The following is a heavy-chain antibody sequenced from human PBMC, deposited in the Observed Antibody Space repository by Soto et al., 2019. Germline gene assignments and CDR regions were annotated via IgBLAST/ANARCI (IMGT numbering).Heavy chain of an antibody. CDR1: GYTFTSYD. V-gene: IGHV1-8*01. J-gene: IGHJ6*02. Sequence: GASVKVSCKXSGYTFTSYDINWVRQATGQGLEWMGWMNPNSGNTGYAQKFQGRVTMTRNTSISTAYMELSSLRSEDTAVYYCARGREGDYGDYEDGMDVWGQGTTVTVSS. D-gene: IGHD4-17*01. CDR3: ARGREGDYGDYEDGMDV. CDR2: MNPNSGNT.